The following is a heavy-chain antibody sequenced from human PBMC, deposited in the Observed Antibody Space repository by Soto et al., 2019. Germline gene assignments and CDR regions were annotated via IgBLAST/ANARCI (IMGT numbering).Heavy chain of an antibody. D-gene: IGHD3-16*01. Sequence: QVQLVQSGAEVKKPGASVKVSCKASGYTFTGYYMHWVRQAPGQGLEWMGWINPNSGGTNYAQKFQGWVTMTRDTSISTAYMELSRLRSDDTAVYYCARDHGYSNAYRNNWFDPWGQGTLVTVSS. J-gene: IGHJ5*02. CDR1: GYTFTGYY. CDR2: INPNSGGT. CDR3: ARDHGYSNAYRNNWFDP. V-gene: IGHV1-2*04.